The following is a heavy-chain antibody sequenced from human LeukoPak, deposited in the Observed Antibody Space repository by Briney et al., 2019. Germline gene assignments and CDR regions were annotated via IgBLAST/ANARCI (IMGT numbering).Heavy chain of an antibody. V-gene: IGHV3-53*01. CDR2: IYSGGST. J-gene: IGHJ4*02. D-gene: IGHD1-1*01. CDR3: ARGQRGSYFDY. CDR1: GFTVSSNY. Sequence: GGSLRLSYAASGFTVSSNYMSWVRQAPGKGLEWVSVIYSGGSTYYADSVKGRFTISRDNSKNTLYLQMNSLRAEDTAVYYCARGQRGSYFDYWGQGTLVTVSS.